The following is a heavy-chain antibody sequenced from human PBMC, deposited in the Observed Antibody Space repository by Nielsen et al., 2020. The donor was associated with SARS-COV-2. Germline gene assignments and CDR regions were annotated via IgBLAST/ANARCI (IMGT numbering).Heavy chain of an antibody. Sequence: GGSLRLSCAASGFTFSSYGMHWVRQAPGKGLEWVAVIWYDGSNKYYADSVKGRFTISRYNSKNTLYLQMNSLRAEDTAVYYCARSYYDYYFDYWGQGTLVTVSS. CDR3: ARSYYDYYFDY. D-gene: IGHD5-12*01. CDR1: GFTFSSYG. J-gene: IGHJ4*02. CDR2: IWYDGSNK. V-gene: IGHV3-33*01.